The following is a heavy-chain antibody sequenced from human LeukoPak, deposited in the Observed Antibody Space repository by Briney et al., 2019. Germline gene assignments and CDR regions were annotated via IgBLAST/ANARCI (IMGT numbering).Heavy chain of an antibody. J-gene: IGHJ4*02. CDR1: GYNFSNYA. D-gene: IGHD4-17*01. CDR3: ARAPTVTAESAFGY. CDR2: INSNGGST. Sequence: GGSLRLSCVASGYNFSNYAMHWVRQTPGKGLEYVSGINSNGGSTQYASSVKGRFTISRDNSKDTLYLQMGSLRSEDMAVYYCARAPTVTAESAFGYWGQGTLVTISS. V-gene: IGHV3-64*01.